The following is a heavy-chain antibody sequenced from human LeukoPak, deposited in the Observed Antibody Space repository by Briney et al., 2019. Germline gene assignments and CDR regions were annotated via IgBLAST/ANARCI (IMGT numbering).Heavy chain of an antibody. Sequence: GGSLRLSCTASGSTFTSHWMHWVRRVPGKGLVWVSRINGDGSGTNYADSVKGRFTISRDDAKNTLYLQMNSLTIEDTAVYYCVVVVEPPDSDGFDVWGQGTMITVSS. J-gene: IGHJ3*01. D-gene: IGHD1-14*01. CDR3: VVVVEPPDSDGFDV. CDR2: INGDGSGT. V-gene: IGHV3-74*01. CDR1: GSTFTSHW.